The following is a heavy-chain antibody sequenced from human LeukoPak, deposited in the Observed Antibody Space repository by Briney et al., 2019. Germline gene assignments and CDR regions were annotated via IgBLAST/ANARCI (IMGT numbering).Heavy chain of an antibody. CDR2: IHYTGKN. J-gene: IGHJ4*02. V-gene: IGHV4-59*01. Sequence: SETLSLTCSVSGDSITNYYWNWVRQPPGKGLEWIGYIHYTGKNYYNPSLKSRITMSVDTSKSQFSLKLSSVTTADTAVYYCAKWHERLLAFDSWGQGALVAVSS. CDR1: GDSITNYY. CDR3: AKWHERLLAFDS. D-gene: IGHD6-25*01.